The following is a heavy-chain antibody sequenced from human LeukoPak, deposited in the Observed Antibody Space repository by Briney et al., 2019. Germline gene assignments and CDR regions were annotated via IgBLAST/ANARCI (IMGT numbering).Heavy chain of an antibody. Sequence: GGSLRLSCAASGFTFSNYVMSWVRQAPGKGLEWVSTISGSGGITYYADSVKGRFTISRDNAKNSLYLQMNSLRAEDTAVYYCAREGYSSSWYYYYGMDVWGQGTTVTVSS. D-gene: IGHD6-13*01. J-gene: IGHJ6*02. CDR3: AREGYSSSWYYYYGMDV. CDR1: GFTFSNYV. V-gene: IGHV3-23*01. CDR2: ISGSGGIT.